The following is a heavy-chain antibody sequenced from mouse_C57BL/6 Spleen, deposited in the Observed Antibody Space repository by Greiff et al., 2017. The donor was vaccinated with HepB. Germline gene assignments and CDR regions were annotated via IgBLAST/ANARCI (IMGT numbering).Heavy chain of an antibody. CDR2: FYPGSGSI. Sequence: QVQLQQSGAELVKPGASVKLSCKASGYTFTEYTIHWVKQRSGQGLEWIGWFYPGSGSIKYNEKFKDKATLTADKSSSTVYMELSRLTSEDSAVYFCARHEGTYYYGSSYLCFVYWGKGTTLTVSS. CDR3: ARHEGTYYYGSSYLCFVY. CDR1: GYTFTEYT. D-gene: IGHD1-1*01. J-gene: IGHJ2*01. V-gene: IGHV1-62-2*01.